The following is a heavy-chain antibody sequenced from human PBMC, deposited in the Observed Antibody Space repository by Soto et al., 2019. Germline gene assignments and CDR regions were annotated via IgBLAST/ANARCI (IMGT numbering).Heavy chain of an antibody. J-gene: IGHJ4*02. Sequence: QVRLQESGPGLVKPSETLSLTCTVSGWSISSYYWSWIRQPPGKGLEWIGYIYYRANPNYNPSLKSRVTISQDTSKNQFSLKLSSVTAADTAVYYCARHYGDGYDYLDYWGQGTLVTVSS. V-gene: IGHV4-59*08. D-gene: IGHD5-12*01. CDR2: IYYRANP. CDR3: ARHYGDGYDYLDY. CDR1: GWSISSYY.